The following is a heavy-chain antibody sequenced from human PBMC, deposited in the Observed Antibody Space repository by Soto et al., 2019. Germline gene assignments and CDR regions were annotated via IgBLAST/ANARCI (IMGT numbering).Heavy chain of an antibody. CDR3: ARSTRGAVAGIQPLEYYGMDV. D-gene: IGHD6-19*01. Sequence: KPSETLSLTCAVYGGSFSGYYWSWIRQPPGKGLEWIGEINHSGSTKYHPSLNSRVSISVDTSKNQFSLKLSSGATADTAVYYCARSTRGAVAGIQPLEYYGMDVWGQGTTVTVSS. J-gene: IGHJ6*02. V-gene: IGHV4-34*01. CDR2: INHSGST. CDR1: GGSFSGYY.